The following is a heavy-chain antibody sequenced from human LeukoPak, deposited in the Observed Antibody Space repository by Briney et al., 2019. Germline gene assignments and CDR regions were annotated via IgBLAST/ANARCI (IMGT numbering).Heavy chain of an antibody. D-gene: IGHD3-3*01. Sequence: GGSLRLSCAASGFTFSSYWMGWVRQAPGKGLEWVANIKQDGSEKYYVDSVKGRFTISRDNAKNSLYLQMNSLRAEDTAVYYCARIRPDWSGYRRLNWFDPWGQGTLVTVSS. CDR2: IKQDGSEK. J-gene: IGHJ5*02. CDR1: GFTFSSYW. V-gene: IGHV3-7*01. CDR3: ARIRPDWSGYRRLNWFDP.